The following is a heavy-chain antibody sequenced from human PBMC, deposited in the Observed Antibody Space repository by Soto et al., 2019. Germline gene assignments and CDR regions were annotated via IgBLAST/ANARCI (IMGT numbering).Heavy chain of an antibody. CDR3: ARDSSLFTTQPLDY. CDR2: IWYDGSNK. V-gene: IGHV3-33*01. Sequence: QVQLVESGGGVVQPGRSLRLSCAASGFTFSSYGMHWVRQAPGKGLEWVAVIWYDGSNKYYADSVKGRFTISRDNSKNTLYLQMNSLRAEDTAVYHCARDSSLFTTQPLDYWGQGTLVTVSS. D-gene: IGHD3-3*01. J-gene: IGHJ4*02. CDR1: GFTFSSYG.